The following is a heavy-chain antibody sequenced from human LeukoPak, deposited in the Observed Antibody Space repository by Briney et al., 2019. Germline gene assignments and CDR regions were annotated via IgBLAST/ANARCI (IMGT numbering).Heavy chain of an antibody. D-gene: IGHD1-26*01. CDR3: GSGIYLYYFDY. Sequence: PGTSLRLSCAVSGFTFSNFGMHWVRQAPGKGLEWVAVISYDGSDKYYADSVKGRFTISRDNSRNTLFLQMNSLGADDTAVYYCGSGIYLYYFDYWGQGALVTVSS. V-gene: IGHV3-30*03. CDR2: ISYDGSDK. CDR1: GFTFSNFG. J-gene: IGHJ4*02.